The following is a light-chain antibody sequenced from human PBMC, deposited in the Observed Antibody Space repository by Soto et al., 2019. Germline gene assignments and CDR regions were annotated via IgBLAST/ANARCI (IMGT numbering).Light chain of an antibody. CDR1: SSDVGSYNR. J-gene: IGLJ1*01. CDR2: EVS. Sequence: QSVLTQPASVSGSPGQSITISCTGTSSDVGSYNRVSWYQQHPGKAPKLMIYEVSKRPSGVSNRFSGSKSGNTASLTISGLQAEDEGDYYCCSYAGSSTLDVFGTGTKLTVL. CDR3: CSYAGSSTLDV. V-gene: IGLV2-23*02.